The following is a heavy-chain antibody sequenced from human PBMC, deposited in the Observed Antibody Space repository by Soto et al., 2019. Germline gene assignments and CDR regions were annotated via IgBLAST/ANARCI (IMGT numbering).Heavy chain of an antibody. Sequence: QVQLVQSGAEVKKPGASVKVSCKASGYTFTSYGISRVRQAPGQGLEWMGWSSAYNGNTNYAQKLQGRVTMTTDTSTSTAYMELRSLRSDDTAVYYCARDGALWLLGVGFDPWGQGTLVTVSS. V-gene: IGHV1-18*01. CDR1: GYTFTSYG. CDR3: ARDGALWLLGVGFDP. J-gene: IGHJ5*02. CDR2: SSAYNGNT. D-gene: IGHD5-18*01.